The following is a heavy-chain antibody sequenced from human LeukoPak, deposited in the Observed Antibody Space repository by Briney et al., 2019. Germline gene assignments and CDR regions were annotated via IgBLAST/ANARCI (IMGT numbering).Heavy chain of an antibody. D-gene: IGHD3-10*01. J-gene: IGHJ6*02. CDR2: INHSGST. V-gene: IGHV4-34*01. CDR1: GGSFSGYY. CDR3: ARAGYYYYGMDV. Sequence: SETLSLTCAVYGGSFSGYYWSWIRQPPGKGLEWIGEINHSGSTNYNPSLKSRATISVDTSKNQFSLKLSSVTAADTAVYYCARAGYYYYGMDVWGQGTTVTVSS.